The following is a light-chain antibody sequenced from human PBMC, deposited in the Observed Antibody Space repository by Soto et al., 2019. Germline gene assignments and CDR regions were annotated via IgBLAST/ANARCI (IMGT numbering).Light chain of an antibody. CDR3: SSYAGRATGV. CDR1: SNDIGAYNY. V-gene: IGLV2-8*01. J-gene: IGLJ1*01. Sequence: QSALTQPPSASGSPGQSVTISCTGTSNDIGAYNYVSWYQQHPGKAPKLLIYEVFRRPSGVPDRFSGSRSGNTASLTVSGLQPEDEADYYCSSYAGRATGVFGTGTKLTVL. CDR2: EVF.